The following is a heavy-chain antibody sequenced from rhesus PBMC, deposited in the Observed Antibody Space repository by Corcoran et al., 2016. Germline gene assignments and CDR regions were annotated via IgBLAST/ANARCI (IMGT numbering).Heavy chain of an antibody. Sequence: QETLQQWGDGLLKASESRSLTCAVYGGSISGDACWNWVRQPPGKGLAWIGDFPRNSATTTYHPTLKDRVTISRDTSKSPLSLRLTSVTAASTAVYLCGLEHGTTFSSRFDVWGPGVLLTVSS. V-gene: IGHV4-73*01. CDR3: GLEHGTTFSSRFDV. CDR1: GGSISGDAC. J-gene: IGHJ5-1*01. CDR2: FPRNSATT. D-gene: IGHD1-20*01.